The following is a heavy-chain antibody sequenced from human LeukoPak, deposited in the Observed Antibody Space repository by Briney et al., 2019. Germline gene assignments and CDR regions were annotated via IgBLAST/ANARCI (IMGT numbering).Heavy chain of an antibody. Sequence: GGSLRLSCAAYGFTFSSYAMHWVRQAPGKGLEWVAVISYDGSNKYYADSVKGRFTISRDNSKNTLYLQMNSLRAEDTAVYYCARTSGYDSYYYYYMDVWGKGTTVTVSS. CDR1: GFTFSSYA. CDR2: ISYDGSNK. V-gene: IGHV3-30*01. J-gene: IGHJ6*03. D-gene: IGHD5-12*01. CDR3: ARTSGYDSYYYYYMDV.